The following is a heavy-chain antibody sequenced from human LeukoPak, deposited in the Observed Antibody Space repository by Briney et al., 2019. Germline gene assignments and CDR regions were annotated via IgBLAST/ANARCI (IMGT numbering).Heavy chain of an antibody. CDR2: INSHGSST. J-gene: IGHJ4*02. Sequence: PGGSLRLSCVASGFTFSSYWMHWVRQAPGKGLVWVSRINSHGSSTTYADSVKGRFTISRDNAKNSLYLQMNSLRAEDTAVYYCAKDRYYDILTGSDYFDYWGQGTLVTVSS. CDR1: GFTFSSYW. D-gene: IGHD3-9*01. CDR3: AKDRYYDILTGSDYFDY. V-gene: IGHV3-74*01.